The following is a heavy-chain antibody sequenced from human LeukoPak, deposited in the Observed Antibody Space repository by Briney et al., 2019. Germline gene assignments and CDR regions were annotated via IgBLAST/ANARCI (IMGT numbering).Heavy chain of an antibody. D-gene: IGHD2-2*01. V-gene: IGHV3-23*01. CDR3: ASPVGTYCSSISCLGY. CDR1: GFTFSNYA. J-gene: IGHJ4*02. Sequence: GSLRLSCTASGFTFSNYAMTWVRQAPGKGLEWVSGISNSGSTTYYADSVQGWFTIYRDNSENTLYLRMNSLRAEDTAVYYCASPVGTYCSSISCLGYWGQGTLVTVSS. CDR2: ISNSGSTT.